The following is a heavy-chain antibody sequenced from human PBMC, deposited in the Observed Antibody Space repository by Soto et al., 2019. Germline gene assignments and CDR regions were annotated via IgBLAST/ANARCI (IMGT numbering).Heavy chain of an antibody. D-gene: IGHD3-22*01. J-gene: IGHJ4*02. Sequence: NPSETLSLTCTVCGGSISIGGYYWSWIRQHPGKGLEWIGYIYYSGSTYYNPSLKSRVTISVDTSKNQFSLKLSSVTAADTAVYYCARDGDYDSSGYRMSIDYWGQGTLVTVSS. CDR1: GGSISIGGYY. CDR2: IYYSGST. CDR3: ARDGDYDSSGYRMSIDY. V-gene: IGHV4-31*03.